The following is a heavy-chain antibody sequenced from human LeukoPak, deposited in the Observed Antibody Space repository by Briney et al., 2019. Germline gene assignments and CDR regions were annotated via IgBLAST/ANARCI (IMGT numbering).Heavy chain of an antibody. CDR3: AVYYYGSGSSY. CDR2: INSDGSWT. CDR1: GNYW. D-gene: IGHD3-10*01. V-gene: IGHV3-74*01. Sequence: PGGSLRLSCAASGNYWMHWVRQAPGKGLVWVSHINSDGSWTSYADSVKGRFTISKDNAKSTVYLQMNSLRAEDTAVYYCAVYYYGSGSSYWGQGTLVTVSS. J-gene: IGHJ4*02.